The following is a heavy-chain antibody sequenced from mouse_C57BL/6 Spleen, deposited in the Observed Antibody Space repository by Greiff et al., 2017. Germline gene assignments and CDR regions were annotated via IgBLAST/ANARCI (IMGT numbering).Heavy chain of an antibody. D-gene: IGHD2-5*01. CDR2: IDPSDSYT. J-gene: IGHJ3*01. V-gene: IGHV1-69*01. Sequence: VQLQQPGAELVMPGASVKLSCKASGYTFTSYWMHWVKQRPGQGLEWIGEIDPSDSYTNYNQKFKGKSTLTVDKSSSTAYMQLSSLTSEDSAVYFCAAYYRNLGFAYWGQGTLVTVSA. CDR3: AAYYRNLGFAY. CDR1: GYTFTSYW.